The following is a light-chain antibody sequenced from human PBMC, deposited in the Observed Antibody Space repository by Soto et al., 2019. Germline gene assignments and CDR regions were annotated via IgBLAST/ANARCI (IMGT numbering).Light chain of an antibody. Sequence: DTVLTQSPGTLSLTSGERATLSCRASQSISGTYLAWYQQKPGQAPRLLIYSASTRATGIPDRFSGSGSGTDFTLTISRLEPEDFAVYYCQQYGSSRTFGQGTKVDIK. V-gene: IGKV3-20*01. J-gene: IGKJ1*01. CDR3: QQYGSSRT. CDR2: SAS. CDR1: QSISGTY.